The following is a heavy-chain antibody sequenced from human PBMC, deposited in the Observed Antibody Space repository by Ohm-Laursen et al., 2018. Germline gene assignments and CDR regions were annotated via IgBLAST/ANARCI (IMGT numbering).Heavy chain of an antibody. CDR2: IYSRGNT. J-gene: IGHJ4*02. V-gene: IGHV4-4*07. CDR3: ARGLVVNSGYDWGWDY. Sequence: SETLSLTWVVSGGSISGHYWTWIRQPAGKGLDWIGRIYSRGNTDYNPSLKSRVTISLDTSKNQFSLKLNSVTAADTAVYYCARGLVVNSGYDWGWDYWGQGALVTVSS. CDR1: GGSISGHY. D-gene: IGHD5-12*01.